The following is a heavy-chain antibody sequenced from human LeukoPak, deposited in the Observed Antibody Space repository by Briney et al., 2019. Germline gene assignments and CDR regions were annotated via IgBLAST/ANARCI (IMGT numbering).Heavy chain of an antibody. Sequence: GGSLRLSCAASGFAFNNYAMNWVRQAPGKGLEWVSVISGSGDFPFYADSVKGRSTISRDQSKDTVELEMNSLRAEDTAVYYCAKSRGDFWSGYFHFMDAWGQGTTVIVSS. V-gene: IGHV3-23*01. CDR1: GFAFNNYA. D-gene: IGHD3-3*01. CDR2: ISGSGDFP. J-gene: IGHJ6*02. CDR3: AKSRGDFWSGYFHFMDA.